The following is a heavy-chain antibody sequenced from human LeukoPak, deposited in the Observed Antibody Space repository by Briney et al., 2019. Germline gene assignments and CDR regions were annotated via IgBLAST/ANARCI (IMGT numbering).Heavy chain of an antibody. CDR2: INPNSGGT. Sequence: ASVTVSCTASGYTFTGYYMHWVRQAPGQGLEWMGWINPNSGGTNYAQKFQGWVTMTRDTSIGTAYMELSRLRSDDTAVYYCARAQSWSYGSGSYEAYYYYYGMDVWGQGTTVTVSS. V-gene: IGHV1-2*04. CDR1: GYTFTGYY. CDR3: ARAQSWSYGSGSYEAYYYYYGMDV. D-gene: IGHD3-10*01. J-gene: IGHJ6*02.